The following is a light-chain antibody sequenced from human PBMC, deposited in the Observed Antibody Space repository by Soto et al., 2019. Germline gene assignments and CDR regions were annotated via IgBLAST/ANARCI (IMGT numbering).Light chain of an antibody. V-gene: IGLV1-44*01. Sequence: QSVLTQPPSASGTPGQRVTISCSGSSSNIGSHTVNWYQHLPGTAPKLLIYTNSQRPSGVPDRFSGSKSGTSASLAISGLQSEDEADYYCAAWDDSLNGYVFGTGTKVTVL. CDR2: TNS. J-gene: IGLJ1*01. CDR1: SSNIGSHT. CDR3: AAWDDSLNGYV.